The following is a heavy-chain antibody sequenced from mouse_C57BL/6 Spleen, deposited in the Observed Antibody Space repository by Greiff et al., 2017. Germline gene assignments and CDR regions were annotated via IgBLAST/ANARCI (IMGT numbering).Heavy chain of an antibody. Sequence: VQLQQSGAELVRPGASVKLSCTASGFNIKDYYMHWVKQRPEQGLEWIGRIDPEDGDTEYAPKFQGKATMTADTSSNTAYLQLSSLTSEDTAVYYCTTGYGSSYWFDYWGQGTLVTVSA. D-gene: IGHD1-1*01. V-gene: IGHV14-1*01. J-gene: IGHJ3*01. CDR1: GFNIKDYY. CDR3: TTGYGSSYWFDY. CDR2: IDPEDGDT.